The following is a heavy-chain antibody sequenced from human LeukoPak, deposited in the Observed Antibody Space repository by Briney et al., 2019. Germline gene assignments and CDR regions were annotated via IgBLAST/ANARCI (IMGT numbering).Heavy chain of an antibody. CDR3: AKEGLILTGYLGEYYFDY. D-gene: IGHD3-9*01. CDR1: GSTFSSYA. Sequence: PGGSLRLSCAASGSTFSSYAMSWVRQAPGKGLEWVSAISGSGGSTYYADSVKGRFTISRDNSKNTLYLQMNSLRAEDTAVYYCAKEGLILTGYLGEYYFDYWGQGTLVTVSS. J-gene: IGHJ4*02. CDR2: ISGSGGST. V-gene: IGHV3-23*01.